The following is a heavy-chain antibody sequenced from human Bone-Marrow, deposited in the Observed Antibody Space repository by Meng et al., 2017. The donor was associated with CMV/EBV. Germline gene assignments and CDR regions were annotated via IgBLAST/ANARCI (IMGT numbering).Heavy chain of an antibody. CDR1: GFIFTGSA. V-gene: IGHV3-73*01. CDR2: IRIKANNYAT. J-gene: IGHJ4*02. CDR3: TGVATN. Sequence: GGSLRLSCAASGFIFTGSAIHWVRQTSGKGLEWVGRIRIKANNYATTYAASVKGRFTISRDDSKNTAYLQMNSLKTEDTAVYYCTGVATNWGQGTLVTVSS. D-gene: IGHD5-12*01.